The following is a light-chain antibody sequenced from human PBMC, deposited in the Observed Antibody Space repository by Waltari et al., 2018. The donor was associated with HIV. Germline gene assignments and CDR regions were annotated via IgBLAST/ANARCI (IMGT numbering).Light chain of an antibody. CDR3: QVWDSSSDQMV. V-gene: IGLV3-21*02. J-gene: IGLJ2*01. Sequence: SYVLTQPPSVSVAPGQTARITCGGDNIGSKSVHWYQQRPGQAPVLAVYENSDRSSGIPERFSGSNSGNTATLTISRVAAVDEADYYCQVWDSSSDQMVFGGGTKLTVL. CDR1: NIGSKS. CDR2: ENS.